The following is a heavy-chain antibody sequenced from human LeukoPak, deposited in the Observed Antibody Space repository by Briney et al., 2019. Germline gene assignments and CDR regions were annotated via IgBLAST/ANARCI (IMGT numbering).Heavy chain of an antibody. V-gene: IGHV3-7*01. CDR1: GFTVDTYW. D-gene: IGHD3-16*01. J-gene: IGHJ4*02. CDR3: VAWGSLVV. CDR2: IKEDGTRK. Sequence: GGSLRLSCVASGFTVDTYWMSWVRQAPGKGLDWVAHIKEDGTRKYYVDSVRGRFTISRDNAKNSLFLQMNSLRDEDTAVFYCVAWGSLVVWGQGTLVTVSS.